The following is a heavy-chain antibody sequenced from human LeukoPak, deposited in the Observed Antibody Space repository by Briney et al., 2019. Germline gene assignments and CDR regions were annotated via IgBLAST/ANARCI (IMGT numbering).Heavy chain of an antibody. CDR1: GGSISDYY. Sequence: SETLSLTCTVSGGSISDYYWSWIRQPPGKGLEWIGYIYYSGSSYHSGSTNYNPSLKSRVTISVEASENQFSLKLSSVTAADTAEYYCARDRVHFDFWGQGTLLTVSS. CDR2: IYYSGSSYHSGST. V-gene: IGHV4-59*01. CDR3: ARDRVHFDF. J-gene: IGHJ4*02.